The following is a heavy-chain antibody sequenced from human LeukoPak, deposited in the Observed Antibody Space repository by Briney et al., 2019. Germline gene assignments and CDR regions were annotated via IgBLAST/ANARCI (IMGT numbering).Heavy chain of an antibody. CDR3: ATEDYSNYGMDV. D-gene: IGHD4-11*01. V-gene: IGHV3-21*01. CDR1: GFTFSSYS. CDR2: ISSSSSYI. J-gene: IGHJ6*02. Sequence: GGSLRLSCAASGFTFSSYSMNWVRQAPGKGLEWVSSISSSSSYIYYADSVKGRFTISRDNSKNTLYLQMGSLRAEDMAVYYCATEDYSNYGMDVWGQGTTVTVSS.